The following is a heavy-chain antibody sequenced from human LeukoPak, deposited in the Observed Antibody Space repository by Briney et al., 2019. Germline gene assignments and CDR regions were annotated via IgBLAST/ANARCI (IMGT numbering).Heavy chain of an antibody. CDR1: GFTFSSYW. D-gene: IGHD6-19*01. Sequence: GGSLRLSCAASGFTFSSYWMTWVRQAPGKGLEWVANIKLDGSEKNYVDSVKGRFTISRDNAKNSLYLQMKSLRAEDTAVYYCARDYSSSGWPIGLWGQETLVTVSS. V-gene: IGHV3-7*05. CDR3: ARDYSSSGWPIGL. CDR2: IKLDGSEK. J-gene: IGHJ4*02.